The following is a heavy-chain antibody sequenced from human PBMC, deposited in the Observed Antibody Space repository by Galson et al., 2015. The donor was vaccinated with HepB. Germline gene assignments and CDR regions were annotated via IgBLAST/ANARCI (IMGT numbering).Heavy chain of an antibody. CDR2: MNPNSGNT. CDR3: ASLFTMIVEEAFDI. D-gene: IGHD3-22*01. Sequence: SVKVSCKASGYTFTSYDINWVRQATGQGLEWMGWMNPNSGNTGYAQKFQGRVTMTRNTSISTAYMELSSLRSEDTAVYYCASLFTMIVEEAFDIWGQGTMVTVSS. J-gene: IGHJ3*02. V-gene: IGHV1-8*01. CDR1: GYTFTSYD.